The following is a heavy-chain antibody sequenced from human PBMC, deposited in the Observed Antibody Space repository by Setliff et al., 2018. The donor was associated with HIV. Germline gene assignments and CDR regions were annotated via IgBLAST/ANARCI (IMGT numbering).Heavy chain of an antibody. CDR2: IYHTGST. Sequence: PSETLSLTCTVSGGSINSTSYYWGWIRQPPGNGLEWIGSIYHTGSTYYKPSLKSRVTISVDTSKNQFSLRLSSVAAGDTTVYYCAREDYYYYGMDVWGQGTTVTVSS. CDR1: GGSINSTSYY. V-gene: IGHV4-39*02. CDR3: AREDYYYYGMDV. J-gene: IGHJ6*02.